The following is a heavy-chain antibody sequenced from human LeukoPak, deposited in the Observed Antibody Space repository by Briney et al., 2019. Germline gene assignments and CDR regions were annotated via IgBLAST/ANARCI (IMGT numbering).Heavy chain of an antibody. J-gene: IGHJ4*02. CDR1: GDFISIYY. V-gene: IGHV4-59*01. Sequence: SETLSLTCTVSGDFISIYYWSCLRQPPGKGLVWIGYSYYSGSTNYNPSVKSRVTMSVDTSKTQFSLKLSSVTAADTALYYCARGRDSSGYYYYFDYWGQGTLVTVSS. CDR3: ARGRDSSGYYYYFDY. CDR2: SYYSGST. D-gene: IGHD3-22*01.